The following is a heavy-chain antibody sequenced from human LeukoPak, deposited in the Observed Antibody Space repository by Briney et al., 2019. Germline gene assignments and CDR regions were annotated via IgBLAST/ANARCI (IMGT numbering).Heavy chain of an antibody. Sequence: SETLSLTCTVSGGSISSYFWSWIRQPPGKGLQWIGYMYHSGSTYYNPSLKSRVTISIDTSKNQFSLKLTSVTAADTAAYYCARYTNREFDFWGQGTLVTVSS. CDR3: ARYTNREFDF. J-gene: IGHJ4*02. V-gene: IGHV4-59*01. CDR1: GGSISSYF. D-gene: IGHD2-2*02. CDR2: MYHSGST.